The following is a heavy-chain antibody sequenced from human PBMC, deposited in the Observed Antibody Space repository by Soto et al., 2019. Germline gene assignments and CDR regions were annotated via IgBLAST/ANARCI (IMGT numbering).Heavy chain of an antibody. CDR1: GFTFNTYS. CDR2: IWYDGTQK. J-gene: IGHJ4*02. CDR3: ARAGGSTVTGLWHFDS. D-gene: IGHD4-17*01. Sequence: QVQLEESGGGVVQPGRSLRLSCEASGFTFNTYSMHWVRQPPGKGLEWLAAIWYDGTQKYYADSVKGRFIISRDNSKKTRYLEMNSPRAEDTAVYYCARAGGSTVTGLWHFDSGGRGTLVTVSS. V-gene: IGHV3-33*01.